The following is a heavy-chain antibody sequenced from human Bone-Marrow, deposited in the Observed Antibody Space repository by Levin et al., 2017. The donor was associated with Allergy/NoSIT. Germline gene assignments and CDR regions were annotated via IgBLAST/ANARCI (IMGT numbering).Heavy chain of an antibody. CDR3: ARDRIRITMIVVVIKYFQH. D-gene: IGHD3-22*01. Sequence: GASVKVSCKASGGTFSSYAISWVRQAPGQGLEWMGRIIPILGIANYAQKFQGRVTITADKSTSTAYMELSSLRSEDTAVYYCARDRIRITMIVVVIKYFQHWGQGTLVTVSS. V-gene: IGHV1-69*04. CDR2: IIPILGIA. CDR1: GGTFSSYA. J-gene: IGHJ1*01.